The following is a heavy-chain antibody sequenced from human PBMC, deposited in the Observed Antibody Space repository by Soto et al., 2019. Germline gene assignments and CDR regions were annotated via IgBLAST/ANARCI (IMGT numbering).Heavy chain of an antibody. Sequence: SQTLSLTCAISGDSVSSNSAAWNWIRQSPSRGLEWLGRTYYRSKWYNDYAVSVKSRITINPDTSKNQFSLQLNSVTPEDTAVYYCARERDWGRVYSGYDRPRLQPFDAFDIWGQGTMVT. CDR2: TYYRSKWYN. CDR3: ARERDWGRVYSGYDRPRLQPFDAFDI. J-gene: IGHJ3*02. CDR1: GDSVSSNSAA. V-gene: IGHV6-1*01. D-gene: IGHD5-12*01.